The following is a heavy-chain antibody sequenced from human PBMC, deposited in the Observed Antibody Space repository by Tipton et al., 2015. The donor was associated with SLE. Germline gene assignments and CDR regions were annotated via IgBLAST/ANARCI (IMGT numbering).Heavy chain of an antibody. V-gene: IGHV4-39*07. CDR1: GGSISSSSYY. CDR2: IYYSGST. Sequence: TLSLTCIVSGGSISSSSYYWGWIRQPPGKGLEWIGSIYYSGSTYYNPSLKSRVTISVDTFKNQFSLKLSSVTAADTAVYYCAREPSMVGAFDIWGQGTMVTVSS. CDR3: AREPSMVGAFDI. J-gene: IGHJ3*02. D-gene: IGHD3-10*01.